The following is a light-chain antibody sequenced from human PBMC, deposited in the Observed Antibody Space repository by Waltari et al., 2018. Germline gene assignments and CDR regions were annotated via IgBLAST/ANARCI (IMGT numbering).Light chain of an antibody. CDR2: KDT. CDR1: ALPKQY. V-gene: IGLV3-25*03. J-gene: IGLJ3*02. Sequence: SYELTQPPSVSVSPRQTARITCSGDALPKQYAYWFQQKPGQAPVLRIYKDTERPSGIPERFSGSSSGTTVTLTISGVQAEDEAVYYCQSTDSSATYRVFGGGTKLTVL. CDR3: QSTDSSATYRV.